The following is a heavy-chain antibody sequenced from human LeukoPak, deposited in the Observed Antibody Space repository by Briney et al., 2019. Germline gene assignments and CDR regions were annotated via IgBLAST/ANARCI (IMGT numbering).Heavy chain of an antibody. CDR1: GYTFTGYY. J-gene: IGHJ3*02. V-gene: IGHV1-2*06. Sequence: ASVKVSCKASGYTFTGYYMHWVRQAPGQGLEWMGRINPNSGGTNYAQKFQGRVTMTRDTSISPAYMELSRLRSDDTAVYYCASFRDIVVVPAAIESFDIWGQGTMVTVSS. CDR3: ASFRDIVVVPAAIESFDI. CDR2: INPNSGGT. D-gene: IGHD2-2*01.